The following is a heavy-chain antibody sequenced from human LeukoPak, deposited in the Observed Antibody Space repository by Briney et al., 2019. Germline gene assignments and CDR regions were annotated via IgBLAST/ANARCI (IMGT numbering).Heavy chain of an antibody. Sequence: PGGSLRLSCAASGFTFSSYAMSWVRQAPGKGLEWVSAISGSGGSTYYADSVKGRFTISRDNAKNSLYLQMNSLRAEDTAVYYCARDSLGGDAFDIWGQGTMVTVSS. J-gene: IGHJ3*02. CDR2: ISGSGGST. CDR3: ARDSLGGDAFDI. CDR1: GFTFSSYA. V-gene: IGHV3-23*01.